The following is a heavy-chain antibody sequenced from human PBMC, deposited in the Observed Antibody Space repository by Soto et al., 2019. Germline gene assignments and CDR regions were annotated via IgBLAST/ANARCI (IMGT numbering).Heavy chain of an antibody. CDR1: GFTFSDYY. J-gene: IGHJ4*02. CDR3: ARTPIVLRFLEWFPAYFDY. D-gene: IGHD3-3*01. V-gene: IGHV3-11*01. Sequence: GSLRLSCAASGFTFSDYYMSWIRQAPGKGLEWVSYISSSGSTIYYADSVKGRFTISRDNAKNSLYLQMNSLRAEDTAVYYCARTPIVLRFLEWFPAYFDYWGQGTLVTV. CDR2: ISSSGSTI.